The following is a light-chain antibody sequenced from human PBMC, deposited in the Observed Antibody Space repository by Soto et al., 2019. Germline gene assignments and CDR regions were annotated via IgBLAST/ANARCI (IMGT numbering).Light chain of an antibody. Sequence: EIVLTQSPGTLSLSPWERATLSCRASQGIRNIYLAGDQQKAGQAPRLLIYDPSSRTTGIPYRFSGSGSGTDFTLTISRLEPEDFAIYYCQQYGTSLPHTFGRGTKLQIK. CDR3: QQYGTSLPHT. V-gene: IGKV3-20*01. J-gene: IGKJ2*01. CDR2: DPS. CDR1: QGIRNIY.